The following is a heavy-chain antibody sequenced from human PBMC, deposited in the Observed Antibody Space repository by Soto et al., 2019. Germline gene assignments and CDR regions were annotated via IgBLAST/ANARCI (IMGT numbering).Heavy chain of an antibody. Sequence: LRLSFAASGFTFSSYEMNWVRQAPGKGLEWVSYISSSGSTIYYADSVKGRFTISRDNAKNSLYLQMNSLRAEDTAVYYCARDRGGYSSSWYNPHGRHGAFDPWGQGTLVTVSS. CDR2: ISSSGSTI. CDR1: GFTFSSYE. CDR3: ARDRGGYSSSWYNPHGRHGAFDP. V-gene: IGHV3-48*03. D-gene: IGHD6-13*01. J-gene: IGHJ5*02.